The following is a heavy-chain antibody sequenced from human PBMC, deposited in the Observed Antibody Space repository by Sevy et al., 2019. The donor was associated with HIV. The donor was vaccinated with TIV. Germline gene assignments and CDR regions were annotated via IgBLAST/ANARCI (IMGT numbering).Heavy chain of an antibody. CDR1: GFTFSSYA. D-gene: IGHD3-10*01. V-gene: IGHV3-23*01. J-gene: IGHJ6*02. Sequence: GGSLRLSCAASGFTFSSYAMSWVRQAPGKGLEWVSAISGSGGSTYYADSVKGRFTISRDNSKKTLYLQMNSMRAEDTAVYYCAKDRLLWFRAPSDGMDVWGQGTTVTVSS. CDR3: AKDRLLWFRAPSDGMDV. CDR2: ISGSGGST.